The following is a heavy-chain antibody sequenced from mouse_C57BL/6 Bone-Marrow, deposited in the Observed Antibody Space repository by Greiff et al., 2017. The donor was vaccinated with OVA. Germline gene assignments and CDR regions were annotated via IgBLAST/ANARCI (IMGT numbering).Heavy chain of an antibody. CDR2: IDPSDSYS. J-gene: IGHJ2*01. Sequence: QVQLQQPGAELVRPGTSVKLSCKASGYTFTSFWMHWVKQRPGQGLEWIGVIDPSDSYSNYNQKFKGKATLTVDTSSSTAYMQLSSLKSEDAAVYYCAGYDYDGGVDYWGQGTTLTVSS. CDR3: AGYDYDGGVDY. CDR1: GYTFTSFW. V-gene: IGHV1-59*01. D-gene: IGHD2-4*01.